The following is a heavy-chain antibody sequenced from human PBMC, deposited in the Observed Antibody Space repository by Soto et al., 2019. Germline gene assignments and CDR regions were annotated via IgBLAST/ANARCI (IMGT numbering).Heavy chain of an antibody. Sequence: AETLSLTCAVSEESFSGHYWSWIRQPPGKGLEWIGDIFHGGSTDYSPSLKSRVTIAVDTSKKQVSLELTSVTAADTAVYYCARPDYDSNTFHSFFGYWGQGTLVTVSS. V-gene: IGHV4-34*12. CDR2: IFHGGST. CDR3: ARPDYDSNTFHSFFGY. J-gene: IGHJ4*02. CDR1: EESFSGHY. D-gene: IGHD3-22*01.